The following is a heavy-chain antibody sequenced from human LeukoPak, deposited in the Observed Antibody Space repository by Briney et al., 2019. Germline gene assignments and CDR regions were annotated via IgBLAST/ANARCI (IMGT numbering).Heavy chain of an antibody. CDR2: IGPSGSKI. J-gene: IGHJ6*04. CDR3: AELGITMIGGV. Sequence: PGGSLRLSCAASGFTFGVYAINWVRQAPGKGVEWISYIGPSGSKIYYADSVKGRFTISRDNAKNSLYLQMNSLRAEDTAVYYCAELGITMIGGVWGKGTTVTISS. CDR1: GFTFGVYA. V-gene: IGHV3-48*03. D-gene: IGHD3-10*02.